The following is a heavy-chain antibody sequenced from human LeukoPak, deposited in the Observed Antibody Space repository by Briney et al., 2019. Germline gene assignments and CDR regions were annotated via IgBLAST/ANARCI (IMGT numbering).Heavy chain of an antibody. CDR1: GGSISSSSYY. CDR3: AGTTSGWYGGGDY. Sequence: PSETLSLTCTVSGGSISSSSYYWGWIRQPPGKGLEWIGSIYYSGSTNYNPSLKSRVTISVDTSKNQFSLKLSSVTAADTAVYYCAGTTSGWYGGGDYWGQGTLVTVSS. J-gene: IGHJ4*02. CDR2: IYYSGST. D-gene: IGHD6-19*01. V-gene: IGHV4-39*07.